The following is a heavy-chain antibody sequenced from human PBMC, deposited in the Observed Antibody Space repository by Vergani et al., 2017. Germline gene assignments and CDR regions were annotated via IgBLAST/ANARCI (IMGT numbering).Heavy chain of an antibody. V-gene: IGHV3-23*01. Sequence: EVQLLESGGGLVQPGGSLRLSCAASGFTFIMHAMSWVRQAPGKGLVWVSTLSASDRRTHYADSVKGRFTISRDNSKNTLFLHMNSLRPEDTAVYYCAKVGRSEVAGTFGAFDIWGQGTMVTVSS. CDR2: LSASDRRT. J-gene: IGHJ3*02. D-gene: IGHD6-19*01. CDR1: GFTFIMHA. CDR3: AKVGRSEVAGTFGAFDI.